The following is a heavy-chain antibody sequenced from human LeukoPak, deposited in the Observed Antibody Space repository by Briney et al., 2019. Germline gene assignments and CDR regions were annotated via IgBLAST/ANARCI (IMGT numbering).Heavy chain of an antibody. J-gene: IGHJ3*02. D-gene: IGHD6-13*01. Sequence: PGRSLRLSCAASGFTFSSYAMHWVRQAPGKGLEWVAVISYDGSNKYYADSVKGRFTISRDNSKNTLYLQMNSLRAEDTAVYYCAKDLSIAAAGNDAFDIWGQGTMVTVSS. CDR2: ISYDGSNK. CDR3: AKDLSIAAAGNDAFDI. CDR1: GFTFSSYA. V-gene: IGHV3-30-3*01.